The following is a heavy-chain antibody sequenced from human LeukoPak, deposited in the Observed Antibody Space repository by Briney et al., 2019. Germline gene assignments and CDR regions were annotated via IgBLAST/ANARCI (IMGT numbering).Heavy chain of an antibody. CDR1: GYTYTTYG. V-gene: IGHV1-18*01. CDR3: ARGPFKSFYMDV. J-gene: IGHJ6*03. CDR2: ISGNGDNT. Sequence: ASVKVSCKASGYTYTTYGISWVRQAPGQGLEWMGWISGNGDNTKYVQEFQGRVTMTTDTSTSTAYMELRSLRSDDTAVYYCARGPFKSFYMDVWGKGTTVTVSS. D-gene: IGHD2/OR15-2a*01.